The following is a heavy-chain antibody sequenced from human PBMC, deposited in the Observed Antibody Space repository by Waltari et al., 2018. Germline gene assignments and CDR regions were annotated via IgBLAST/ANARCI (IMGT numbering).Heavy chain of an antibody. J-gene: IGHJ4*02. D-gene: IGHD6-19*01. V-gene: IGHV3-7*01. CDR3: ARDAPLYTTGWGYDY. CDR1: GLSISESW. CDR2: RKEDGSKI. Sequence: EVQLVESGGGLVQPGGSLRLSCEASGLSISESWMSWVRQAPGKGQEGVAERKEDGSKIYYVGSVRGRFTISRDNAKNSLYLQMNSLRVEDTAVYYCARDAPLYTTGWGYDYWGQGILVTVSS.